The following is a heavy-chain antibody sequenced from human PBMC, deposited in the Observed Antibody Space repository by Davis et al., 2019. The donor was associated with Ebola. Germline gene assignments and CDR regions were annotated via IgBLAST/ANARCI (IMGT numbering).Heavy chain of an antibody. CDR1: GFTFSTYS. D-gene: IGHD3-22*01. CDR2: ISSSSSSI. CDR3: AKDIGPLKGGGYSFAGGYFDY. V-gene: IGHV3-21*05. Sequence: GESLKISCAASGFTFSTYSMNWVRQAPGKGLEWVSYISSSSSSIFYADSVKGRFTVSRDNAKNSLYLQMNSLRAEDTALYYCAKDIGPLKGGGYSFAGGYFDYWGQGTLVTVSS. J-gene: IGHJ4*02.